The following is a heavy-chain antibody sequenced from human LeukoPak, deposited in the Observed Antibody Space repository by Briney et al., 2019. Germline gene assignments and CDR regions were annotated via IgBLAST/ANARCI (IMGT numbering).Heavy chain of an antibody. V-gene: IGHV1-2*02. CDR3: ARAAAESESNNYESSGYIHY. Sequence: ASVKVSCKTSGYTFSDYYMHWVRQAPGQGLEWMGWINPYSGGTHNAQKIQGRVTMTRDTSISTAYMELSRLRSDDTAVYYCARAAAESESNNYESSGYIHYWGQGTLVTVSS. D-gene: IGHD3-22*01. J-gene: IGHJ4*02. CDR2: INPYSGGT. CDR1: GYTFSDYY.